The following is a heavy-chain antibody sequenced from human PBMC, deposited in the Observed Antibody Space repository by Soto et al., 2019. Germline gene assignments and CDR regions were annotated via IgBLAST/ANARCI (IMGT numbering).Heavy chain of an antibody. D-gene: IGHD1-20*01. V-gene: IGHV1-18*01. CDR1: GYTFTSYG. CDR2: ISAYNGNT. CDR3: ARDAAIGMNDY. J-gene: IGHJ4*02. Sequence: QVQLVQSGAEVKKPGASVKVSCKASGYTFTSYGISWVRQAPGQGLEWMGWISAYNGNTKYAQKRLGRVTMTTDTSTITAYMALRSLRSDDTAVYYCARDAAIGMNDYWGQGTLVSVSS.